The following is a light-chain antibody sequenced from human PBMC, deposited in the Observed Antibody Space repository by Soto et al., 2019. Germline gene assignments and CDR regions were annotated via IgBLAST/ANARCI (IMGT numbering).Light chain of an antibody. CDR2: YDD. CDR1: SSNIGNNA. Sequence: QSVLTQPPSVSEAPRQRVTISCSGSSSNIGNNAVNWYQQLPGKAPKLLIYYDDLLPSGVSDRFSGSKSGTSASLAISGLXSXDXXXYYCAAWDDSLNGVVFGGGTKVTVL. V-gene: IGLV1-36*01. J-gene: IGLJ2*01. CDR3: AAWDDSLNGVV.